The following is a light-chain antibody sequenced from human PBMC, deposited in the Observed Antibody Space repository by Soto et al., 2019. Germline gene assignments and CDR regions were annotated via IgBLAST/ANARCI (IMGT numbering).Light chain of an antibody. V-gene: IGLV2-11*01. CDR1: SSDVGGYEY. CDR3: CSYGGYFWV. Sequence: QSVLTQPRSVSGSPGQSVTISCTGTSSDVGGYEYVSWFQHHPGKVPKLMIYDVTKRPSGVPDRFSASKSGNTASLTISGLQAEDEADYYCCSYGGYFWVFGGGTKLTVL. CDR2: DVT. J-gene: IGLJ3*02.